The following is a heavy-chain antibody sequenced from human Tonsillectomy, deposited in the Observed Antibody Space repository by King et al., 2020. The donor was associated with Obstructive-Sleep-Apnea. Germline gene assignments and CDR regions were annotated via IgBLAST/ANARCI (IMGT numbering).Heavy chain of an antibody. CDR2: ISFDGSVQ. J-gene: IGHJ6*02. Sequence: VQLVESGGGVVQPGRSLRLSCAGSGFTFSTYVLHCVRQAPGKGLEWVAVISFDGSVQYYADSVKGRFTISRDNSKNTLYLQMNSLRAEDTAVYYCARGGGGCTTHSCHNFYYYGMDVWGQGTTVTVSS. CDR1: GFTFSTYV. CDR3: ARGGGGCTTHSCHNFYYYGMDV. V-gene: IGHV3-30*04. D-gene: IGHD2-8*01.